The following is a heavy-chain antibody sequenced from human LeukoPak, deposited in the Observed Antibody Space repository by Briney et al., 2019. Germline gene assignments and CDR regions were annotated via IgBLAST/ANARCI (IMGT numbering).Heavy chain of an antibody. J-gene: IGHJ4*02. CDR1: GFTFSSYE. V-gene: IGHV3-48*03. Sequence: GGSLRLSCAASGFTFSSYEMNWVRQAPGKGLEWVSYISSSGSTIYYADSVKGRFTISRDNAKNSLYLQMNSLRAEDTAVYYCARGGPDFVWLSFPDYWGQGTLVTVSS. CDR2: ISSSGSTI. CDR3: ARGGPDFVWLSFPDY. D-gene: IGHD3-9*01.